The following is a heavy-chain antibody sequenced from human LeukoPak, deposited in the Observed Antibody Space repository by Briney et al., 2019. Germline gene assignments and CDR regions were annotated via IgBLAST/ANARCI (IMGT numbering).Heavy chain of an antibody. CDR1: GGSISSGDYY. CDR3: ASSYYDSSGYPY. Sequence: PSETLSLTCTVSGGSISSGDYYWSWIRQPPGKGLEWIGYIHYSGSTYYNPSLKSRVTISVDTSKNQFSLKLSSVTAADTAVYYCASSYYDSSGYPYWGQGTLVTVSS. CDR2: IHYSGST. V-gene: IGHV4-30-4*01. J-gene: IGHJ4*02. D-gene: IGHD3-22*01.